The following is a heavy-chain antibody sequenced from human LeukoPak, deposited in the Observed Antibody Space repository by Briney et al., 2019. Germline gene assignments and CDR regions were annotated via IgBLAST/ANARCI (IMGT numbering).Heavy chain of an antibody. J-gene: IGHJ6*02. D-gene: IGHD1-7*01. CDR1: GGSIRSYY. V-gene: IGHV4-59*01. CDR2: VYYSGST. Sequence: SETLSLTCTVSGGSIRSYYWNWIRQPPGKGLEWIGYVYYSGSTNYSPSLKSRVTISVDTSKNQFSLKLSSVTAADTAVYYCARDYNWNYFSEYYYYGMDVWGQGTTVTVSS. CDR3: ARDYNWNYFSEYYYYGMDV.